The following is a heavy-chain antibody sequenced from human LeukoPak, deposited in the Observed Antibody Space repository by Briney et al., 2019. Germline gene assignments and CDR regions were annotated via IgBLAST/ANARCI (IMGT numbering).Heavy chain of an antibody. CDR1: GYSLSSGYY. CDR3: ASPSGSYLLGFDY. Sequence: SETLSLTCAFSGYSLSSGYYWGWIRQRPGKGLDWIGELNHSGSTNYNPSLKSRVTISVDTSKNQFSLKLSSVTAADTAVYYCASPSGSYLLGFDYWGQGTLVTVSS. J-gene: IGHJ4*02. CDR2: LNHSGST. V-gene: IGHV4-38-2*01. D-gene: IGHD1-26*01.